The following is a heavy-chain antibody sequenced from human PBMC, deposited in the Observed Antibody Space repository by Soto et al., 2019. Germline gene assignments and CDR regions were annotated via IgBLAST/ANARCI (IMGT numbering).Heavy chain of an antibody. J-gene: IGHJ6*02. CDR2: ISSGSTTI. V-gene: IGHV3-48*02. D-gene: IGHD3-10*01. CDR1: GFTFSSYS. Sequence: EVQLVESGGGLVQPGGSLRLSCAASGFTFSSYSMNWVLQAPGKGLEWVSYISSGSTTIYYADSVKGRFTISRDNAKNSLYLQMNSLRDEDTAVYYCARDTQPTPPSMVRGGGTDVWGQGTTVTVSS. CDR3: ARDTQPTPPSMVRGGGTDV.